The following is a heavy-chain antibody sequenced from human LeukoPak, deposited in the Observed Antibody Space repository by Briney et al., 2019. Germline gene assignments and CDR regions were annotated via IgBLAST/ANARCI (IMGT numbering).Heavy chain of an antibody. Sequence: PGGSLRLSCEASGFTFSSYGMHWVRQAPGKGLEWVAFIRNDGSNKYYADYVKGRFTISTDNSKNTLYLLMNSLRAEDTAVYYCAKDRTLEWLLYFDYWGQGTLVTVSS. D-gene: IGHD3-3*01. J-gene: IGHJ4*02. CDR2: IRNDGSNK. CDR1: GFTFSSYG. CDR3: AKDRTLEWLLYFDY. V-gene: IGHV3-30*02.